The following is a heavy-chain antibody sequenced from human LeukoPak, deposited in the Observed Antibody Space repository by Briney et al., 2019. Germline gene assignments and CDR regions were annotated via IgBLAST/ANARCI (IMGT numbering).Heavy chain of an antibody. CDR1: GDTFSSYA. CDR3: AREHNGVFDY. CDR2: IIPIFGTA. V-gene: IGHV1-69*05. Sequence: ASVKVSCKASGDTFSSYAISWVRQAPGQGLEWMGGIIPIFGTANYAQKFQGRVTITTDESTSTAYMELSSLRSEDTAVNYCAREHNGVFDYWGQGTLDSVSS. J-gene: IGHJ4*02. D-gene: IGHD2-8*01.